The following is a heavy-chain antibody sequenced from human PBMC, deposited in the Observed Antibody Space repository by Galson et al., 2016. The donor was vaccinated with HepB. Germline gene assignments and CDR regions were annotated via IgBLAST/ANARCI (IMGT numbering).Heavy chain of an antibody. J-gene: IGHJ3*02. CDR3: ARVIGGTLDALDT. Sequence: SLRLSCAASGFSFSSSWMHWVRQAPGKGLKWVAVISYDGGSNYYADSVKGRFTISRDNSKNTLYLQMNSLRAEDSAVYYCARVIGGTLDALDTWGQGTMVTVSS. CDR2: ISYDGGSN. D-gene: IGHD2-21*01. V-gene: IGHV3-30*03. CDR1: GFSFSSSW.